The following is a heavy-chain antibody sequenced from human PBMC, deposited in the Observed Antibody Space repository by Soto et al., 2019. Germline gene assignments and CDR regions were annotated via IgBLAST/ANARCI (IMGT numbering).Heavy chain of an antibody. J-gene: IGHJ4*02. D-gene: IGHD3-22*01. V-gene: IGHV3-30*03. Sequence: QVQLVESGGGVVQPGRSLRLSCAASGFTFSSYGMHWVRQAPGKGLEWVAVISYDGSNKYYADSVKGRFTISRDNXKNTLYLQMNSLRAEDTAVYYCVTYDSSGSYRFDYWGQGTLVTVSS. CDR2: ISYDGSNK. CDR1: GFTFSSYG. CDR3: VTYDSSGSYRFDY.